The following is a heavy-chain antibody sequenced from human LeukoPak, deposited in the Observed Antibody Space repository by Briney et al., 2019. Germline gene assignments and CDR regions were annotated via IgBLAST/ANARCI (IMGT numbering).Heavy chain of an antibody. D-gene: IGHD3-22*01. CDR3: ARDSRRSGYNHYYHYMDV. Sequence: PGGSLRLSCAASEFSFSSYEMNWVRQAPGKGLEWLSYISSSGSTTYYAYSVKGRFTISRDNAKNSVYLQMNSLRAEDTAVYYCARDSRRSGYNHYYHYMDVWGKGTTVTVSS. V-gene: IGHV3-48*03. J-gene: IGHJ6*03. CDR2: ISSSGSTT. CDR1: EFSFSSYE.